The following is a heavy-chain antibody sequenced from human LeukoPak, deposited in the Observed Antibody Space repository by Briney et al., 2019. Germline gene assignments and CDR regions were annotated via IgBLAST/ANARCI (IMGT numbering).Heavy chain of an antibody. J-gene: IGHJ5*02. D-gene: IGHD6-19*01. CDR2: ISSSGNTI. Sequence: GGSLRLSCAASRFRFSTFPMNWIRQAPGKGLEWLSHISSSGNTIYYTDSVKGRFTISRDNSKNSLYLQMNSLRDEDTAVYYCARRTGMTLPGWLRVVDLWGQGTLVTVSS. CDR1: RFRFSTFP. V-gene: IGHV3-11*01. CDR3: ARRTGMTLPGWLRVVDL.